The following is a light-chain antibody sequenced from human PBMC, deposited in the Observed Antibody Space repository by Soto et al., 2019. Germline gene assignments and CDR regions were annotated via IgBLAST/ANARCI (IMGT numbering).Light chain of an antibody. CDR2: QAS. J-gene: IGKJ1*01. CDR3: QQYNSHWT. Sequence: DVQMTQSPSTLSASVGDRVTITCRASQGISNRLAWYQQKPGKAPKLLIYQASSLKSGVPSRFGGSGSGTKFTLTITSLQLDDFATYYCQQYNSHWTFGQGTKVDIK. V-gene: IGKV1-5*03. CDR1: QGISNR.